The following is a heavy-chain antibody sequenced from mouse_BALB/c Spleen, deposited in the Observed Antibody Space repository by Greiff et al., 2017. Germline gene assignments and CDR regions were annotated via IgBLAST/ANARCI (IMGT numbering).Heavy chain of an antibody. CDR1: GYSFTGYY. V-gene: IGHV1-31*01. CDR3: ARGDYYGSPHFDY. J-gene: IGHJ2*01. CDR2: INPYNGAT. D-gene: IGHD1-1*01. Sequence: EVQLQQSGPELVKPGASVKISCKASGYSFTGYYMHWVKQSHVKSLEWIGRINPYNGATSYNQNFKDKASLTVDKSSSTAYMELHSLTSEDSAVYYCARGDYYGSPHFDYWGQGTTLTVSS.